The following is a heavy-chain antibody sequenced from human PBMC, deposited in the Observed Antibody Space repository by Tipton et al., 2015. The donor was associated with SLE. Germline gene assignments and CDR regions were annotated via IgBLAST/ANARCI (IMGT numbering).Heavy chain of an antibody. CDR1: GGSLSGYW. CDR3: GRHKKVTRAFEF. V-gene: IGHV4-34*01. CDR2: IYPTGRT. D-gene: IGHD4-23*01. Sequence: TLSLTCTVYGGSLSGYWWSWIRQSPGKGLEWIGEIYPTGRTDYNPSLMSRVTISVDTSQNQFSLRLTSVTAADTAVYYCGRHKKVTRAFEFWGQGTLVTVSS. J-gene: IGHJ3*01.